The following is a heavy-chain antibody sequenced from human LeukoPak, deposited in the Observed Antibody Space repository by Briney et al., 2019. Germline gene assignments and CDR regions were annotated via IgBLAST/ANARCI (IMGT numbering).Heavy chain of an antibody. CDR3: ARSGYSYGYFLGKFDY. J-gene: IGHJ4*02. CDR1: GGSFSDYY. CDR2: INHSGST. D-gene: IGHD5-18*01. V-gene: IGHV4-34*01. Sequence: SETLSLTCAVYGGSFSDYYWSWIRQPPGKGLEWIGEINHSGSTKYNPPLKSRVTISVDTSKNQFSLKLSSVTAADTAVYYCARSGYSYGYFLGKFDYWGQGTLVTVSS.